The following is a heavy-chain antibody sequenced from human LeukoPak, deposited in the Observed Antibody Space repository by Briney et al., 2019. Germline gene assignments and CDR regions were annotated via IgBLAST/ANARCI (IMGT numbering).Heavy chain of an antibody. V-gene: IGHV1-2*02. D-gene: IGHD6-19*01. Sequence: ASVKVSCKASGYTFTGYYMHWVRQAPGQGLEWMGWINPNSGGTNYAQKLQGRVTMTTDTSTSTAYMELRSLRSDDTAVYYCARDYSSGWSEAFDIWGQGTMVTVSS. J-gene: IGHJ3*02. CDR3: ARDYSSGWSEAFDI. CDR1: GYTFTGYY. CDR2: INPNSGGT.